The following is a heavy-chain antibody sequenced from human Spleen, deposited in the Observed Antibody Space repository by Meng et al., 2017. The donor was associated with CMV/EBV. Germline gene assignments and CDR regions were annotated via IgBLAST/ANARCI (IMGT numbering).Heavy chain of an antibody. J-gene: IGHJ5*02. CDR1: GASVSINNAA. CDR3: ARLAAVGTTIFNWCAP. CDR2: TYYRSKWYN. Sequence: LTLSCALSGASVSINNAAGNWIRQSPSRGLEWLGRTYYRSKWYNDYAVSVKSRIIINPDTSKNQFSLQLNSVTPEDTPVYYCARLAAVGTTIFNWCAPWGQGTLVTVSS. D-gene: IGHD3-3*01. V-gene: IGHV6-1*01.